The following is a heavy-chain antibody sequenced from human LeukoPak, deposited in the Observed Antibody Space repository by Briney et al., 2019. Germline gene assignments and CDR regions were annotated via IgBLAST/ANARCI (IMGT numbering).Heavy chain of an antibody. V-gene: IGHV3-7*01. D-gene: IGHD2-15*01. J-gene: IGHJ4*02. Sequence: PGGSLRLSCAASGFAFPNYWMVWVRQAPGKGLEWVAFIGKDGSEKSYVDSVKGRFTISRDNARNSLYLQMSSLRVEDTAVYYCTRDIVYLQLEYWGQGALVTVSS. CDR2: IGKDGSEK. CDR1: GFAFPNYW. CDR3: TRDIVYLQLEY.